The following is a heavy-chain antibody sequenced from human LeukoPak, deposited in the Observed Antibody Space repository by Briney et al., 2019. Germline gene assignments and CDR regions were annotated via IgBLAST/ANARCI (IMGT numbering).Heavy chain of an antibody. V-gene: IGHV4-34*01. D-gene: IGHD6-13*01. CDR3: ARGTQLIAAAGTRHNWFDP. CDR1: GGSFSGYY. Sequence: SETLSLTCAVYGGSFSGYYWGWIRQPPGKGLEWIGSIYYSGSTYYNPSLKSRVTISVDTFKNQFSLKLSSVTAADTAVYYCARGTQLIAAAGTRHNWFDPWGQGTLVTVSS. CDR2: IYYSGST. J-gene: IGHJ5*02.